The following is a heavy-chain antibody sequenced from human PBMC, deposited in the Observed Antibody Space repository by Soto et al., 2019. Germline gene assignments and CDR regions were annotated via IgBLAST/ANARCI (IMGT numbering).Heavy chain of an antibody. CDR2: IYYSGST. V-gene: IGHV4-39*01. D-gene: IGHD3-10*01. J-gene: IGHJ5*02. Sequence: PSETLSLTCTVSGGSISSSSYYWGWIRQPPGKGLEWIGSIYYSGSTYYNPSLKSRVTISVDTSKNQFSLKLSSVTAADTAVYYCAATEVHYYGSGSYLDPWGQGTLVTVSS. CDR3: AATEVHYYGSGSYLDP. CDR1: GGSISSSSYY.